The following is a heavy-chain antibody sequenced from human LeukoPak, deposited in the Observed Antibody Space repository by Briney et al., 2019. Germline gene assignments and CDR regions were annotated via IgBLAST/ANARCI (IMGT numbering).Heavy chain of an antibody. CDR1: GFTFSDYA. CDR3: ARLHYDVLTGPFDY. D-gene: IGHD3-9*01. Sequence: HSGGSLRLSCAVSGFTFSDYAMHWVRQAPGKGLEWVAVIPYDGSNKYYADSVKGRFTISRDNSKNTLYLQMNSLRAEDTAVYYCARLHYDVLTGPFDYWGQGTPVTVSS. J-gene: IGHJ4*02. V-gene: IGHV3-30-3*01. CDR2: IPYDGSNK.